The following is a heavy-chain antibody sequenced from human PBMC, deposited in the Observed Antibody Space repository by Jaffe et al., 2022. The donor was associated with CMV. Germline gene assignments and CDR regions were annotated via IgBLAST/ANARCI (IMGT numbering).Heavy chain of an antibody. CDR3: ARIPRLTYYSGSRSPFDY. Sequence: QVQLQQWGAGLLKPSETLSLTCAVYGGSFSGYYWSWIRQPPGKGLEWIGEINHSGSTNYNPSLKSRVTISVDTSKNQFSLKLSSVTAADTAVYYCARIPRLTYYSGSRSPFDYWGQGTLVTVSS. CDR1: GGSFSGYY. J-gene: IGHJ4*02. D-gene: IGHD1-26*01. V-gene: IGHV4-34*01. CDR2: INHSGST.